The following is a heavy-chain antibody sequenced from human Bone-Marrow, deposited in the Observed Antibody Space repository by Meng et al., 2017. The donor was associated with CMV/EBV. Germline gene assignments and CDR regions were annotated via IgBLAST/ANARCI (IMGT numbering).Heavy chain of an antibody. CDR3: ARGALDIVVVPAADLYYYYGMDV. Sequence: GESLKISCAASGFTFSSYWMHWVRQAPGKGLVWVSRINSDGSSTSYADSVKGRFTISRDNAKNTLYLQMNSLRAEDTAVYYCARGALDIVVVPAADLYYYYGMDVWGQGTKVTVSS. D-gene: IGHD2-2*03. V-gene: IGHV3-74*01. CDR1: GFTFSSYW. J-gene: IGHJ6*02. CDR2: INSDGSST.